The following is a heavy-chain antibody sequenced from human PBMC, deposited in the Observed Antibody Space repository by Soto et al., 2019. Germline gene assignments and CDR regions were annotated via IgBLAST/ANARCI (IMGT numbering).Heavy chain of an antibody. J-gene: IGHJ4*02. Sequence: QITLKESGPTLVKPTQTLTLTCTFSGFSLSTSGVGVGWIRQPPGKALEWLSLIYWDDDKRYSPSLKSRLTITKDTSKNQVVLTMTNMDPVDTATYYCAHRPSYCSGGSCYSGFDYWGQGTLVTVSS. D-gene: IGHD2-15*01. CDR3: AHRPSYCSGGSCYSGFDY. V-gene: IGHV2-5*02. CDR2: IYWDDDK. CDR1: GFSLSTSGVG.